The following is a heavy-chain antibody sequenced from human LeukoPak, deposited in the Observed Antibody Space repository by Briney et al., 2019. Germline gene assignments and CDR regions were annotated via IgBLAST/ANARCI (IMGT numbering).Heavy chain of an antibody. D-gene: IGHD3-22*01. J-gene: IGHJ2*01. Sequence: SETLSLTCAVYGGSFSGYYWSWIRQPPGQGLEWFGEFNHSGSTNYNPSLKSRVTISVDTSKNQFSLKLSSVTAADTAVYYCARGSYDSSGYANWYFDLWGRGTLVTVSS. CDR1: GGSFSGYY. V-gene: IGHV4-34*01. CDR3: ARGSYDSSGYANWYFDL. CDR2: FNHSGST.